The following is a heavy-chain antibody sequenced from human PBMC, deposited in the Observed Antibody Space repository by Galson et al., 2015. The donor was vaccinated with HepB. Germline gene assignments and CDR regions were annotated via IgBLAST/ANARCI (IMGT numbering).Heavy chain of an antibody. CDR1: GSTFSSYS. V-gene: IGHV3-21*01. Sequence: SLRLSCAASGSTFSSYSMNWVRQAPGKGLEWVSSISSSSSYIYYADSVKGRFTISRDNAKNSLYLQMNSLRAEDTAVYYCAREGCSSTSCNDYWGQGTLVTVSS. CDR2: ISSSSSYI. CDR3: AREGCSSTSCNDY. D-gene: IGHD2-2*01. J-gene: IGHJ4*02.